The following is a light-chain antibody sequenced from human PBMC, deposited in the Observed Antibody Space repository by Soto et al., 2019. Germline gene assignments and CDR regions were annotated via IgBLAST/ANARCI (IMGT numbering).Light chain of an antibody. CDR3: LSYDSSLSGYV. V-gene: IGLV1-40*01. CDR1: SSNIGAGYE. Sequence: QSVLTQPPSVSEAPGQRVTISGTGSSSNIGAGYEAHWDQQVPGTAPKLLIYENNNRPSGVPDRFSGSKSGTSASLAITGLQAEDEAEYYCLSYDSSLSGYVFGTGTKVTVL. CDR2: ENN. J-gene: IGLJ1*01.